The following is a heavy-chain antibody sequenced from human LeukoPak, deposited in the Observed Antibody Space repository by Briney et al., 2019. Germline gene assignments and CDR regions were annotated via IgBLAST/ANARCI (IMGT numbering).Heavy chain of an antibody. D-gene: IGHD2-15*01. V-gene: IGHV3-7*01. Sequence: GGSLRLSCAASGFTFSNYWTSWVRQAPGKGLEWVANIKQDGSEKYYVDSVKGRFTISRDNAKNSLYLQMNSLRAEDTAVYYCARYCSGGSCFDRWGQGTLVTVSS. CDR3: ARYCSGGSCFDR. J-gene: IGHJ4*02. CDR2: IKQDGSEK. CDR1: GFTFSNYW.